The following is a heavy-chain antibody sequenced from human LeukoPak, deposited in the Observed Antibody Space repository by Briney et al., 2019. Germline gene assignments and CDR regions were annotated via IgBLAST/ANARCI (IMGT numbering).Heavy chain of an antibody. CDR2: INHSGST. D-gene: IGHD1-7*01. Sequence: SETLSLTCAVYGGSFSGYYWSWIRQPPGKGLEWIGEINHSGSTNYNPSLKSRVTISVDTSKNQSSLKLSSVTAADTAVYYCATRYNWNYVASFDIWGQGTMVTVSS. CDR3: ATRYNWNYVASFDI. J-gene: IGHJ3*02. V-gene: IGHV4-34*01. CDR1: GGSFSGYY.